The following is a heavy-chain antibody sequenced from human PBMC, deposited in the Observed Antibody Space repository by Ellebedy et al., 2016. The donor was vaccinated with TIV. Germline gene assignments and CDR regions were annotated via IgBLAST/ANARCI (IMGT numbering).Heavy chain of an antibody. D-gene: IGHD7-27*01. CDR3: ARTTGEEGAFDI. CDR2: IYYSGST. J-gene: IGHJ3*02. V-gene: IGHV4-31*03. CDR1: GGSISSGGYY. Sequence: SETLSLTXTVSGGSISSGGYYWSWIRQHPGKGLEWIGYIYYSGSTYYNPSLKSRVTISVDTSKNQFSLKLSSVTAADTAVYYCARTTGEEGAFDIWGQGTMVTVSS.